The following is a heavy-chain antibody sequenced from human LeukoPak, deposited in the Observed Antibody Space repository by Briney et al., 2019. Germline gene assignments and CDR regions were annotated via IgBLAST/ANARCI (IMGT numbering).Heavy chain of an antibody. V-gene: IGHV3-74*01. Sequence: TGGSPRLSCAASGFIFSSYWMHWVRQAPGKGLVWVARINTDGSSTSYADFVKGRFTISRDNAKDTLDLQMNSLRAADTAVYYCARDADGDLFDYWGQGTLVTVSS. J-gene: IGHJ4*02. CDR1: GFIFSSYW. CDR3: ARDADGDLFDY. CDR2: INTDGSST. D-gene: IGHD4-17*01.